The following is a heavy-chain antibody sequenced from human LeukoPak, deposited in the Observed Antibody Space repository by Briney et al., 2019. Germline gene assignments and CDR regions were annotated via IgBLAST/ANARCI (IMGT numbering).Heavy chain of an antibody. Sequence: SETLSLTCAVYGGSFSGYYWSWIRQPPGKGLEWIGYIYYNGSTYYNPSLKSRVTISVDTSKNQFSLKLSSVTAADTAVYYCARGTYYDFWSGYSHFDYWGQGTLVTVSS. CDR1: GGSFSGYY. D-gene: IGHD3-3*01. J-gene: IGHJ4*02. CDR3: ARGTYYDFWSGYSHFDY. V-gene: IGHV4-30-4*08. CDR2: IYYNGST.